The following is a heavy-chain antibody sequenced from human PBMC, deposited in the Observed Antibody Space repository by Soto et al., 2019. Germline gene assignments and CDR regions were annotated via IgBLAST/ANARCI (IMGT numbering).Heavy chain of an antibody. Sequence: GSLSRSCAASGFTFNSYGMHWVRQDPGKGLEWVVVISFDGSNTYYADSVKGRFTISRDNSKNTLYLQMNSLRAEDTSVYYCAKEGGLSGSYYISSSYYFDYWGQGTLVTVSS. V-gene: IGHV3-30*18. CDR2: ISFDGSNT. J-gene: IGHJ4*02. CDR1: GFTFNSYG. CDR3: AKEGGLSGSYYISSSYYFDY. D-gene: IGHD1-26*01.